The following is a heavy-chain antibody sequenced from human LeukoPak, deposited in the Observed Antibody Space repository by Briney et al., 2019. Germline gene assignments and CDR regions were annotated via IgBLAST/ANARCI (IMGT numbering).Heavy chain of an antibody. CDR3: AREGEEPAAFDY. D-gene: IGHD2-2*01. J-gene: IGHJ4*02. CDR1: GFTFSNYA. V-gene: IGHV3-64*01. CDR2: ISSNGGST. Sequence: GGSLRLSCAASGFTFSNYAMHWVRQAPGKGLEYVSAISSNGGSTYYANHVKGRFTISRDNSKNTLYLQIGSLRAEDMAVYYCAREGEEPAAFDYWGQGTLVTVSS.